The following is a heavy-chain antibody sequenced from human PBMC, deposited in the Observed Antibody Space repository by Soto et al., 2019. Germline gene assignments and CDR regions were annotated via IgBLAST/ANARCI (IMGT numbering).Heavy chain of an antibody. D-gene: IGHD6-25*01. Sequence: IGRVLQMQGKGLEWVGIIYPGDLDTRYSPSFRGQVTISADRSTSTAYLQWNSLKASDTAIYYCVRDALRGGSYNYGMDVRGQGTTVTVSS. CDR2: IYPGDLDT. J-gene: IGHJ6*02. V-gene: IGHV5-51*01. CDR3: VRDALRGGSYNYGMDV.